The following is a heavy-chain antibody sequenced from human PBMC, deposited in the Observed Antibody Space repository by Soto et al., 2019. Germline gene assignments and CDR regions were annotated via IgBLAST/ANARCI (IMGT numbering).Heavy chain of an antibody. CDR3: ARVRGLLWFGELSAYYYYYMDV. Sequence: SETLSLTCAVYGGSFSGYYWSWIRQPPGKGLEWIGEINHSGSTNYNPSLKSRVPISVDTYKNQFSLKLSSVTAADTAVYYCARVRGLLWFGELSAYYYYYMDVWGKGTTVTVSS. CDR2: INHSGST. D-gene: IGHD3-10*01. V-gene: IGHV4-34*01. CDR1: GGSFSGYY. J-gene: IGHJ6*03.